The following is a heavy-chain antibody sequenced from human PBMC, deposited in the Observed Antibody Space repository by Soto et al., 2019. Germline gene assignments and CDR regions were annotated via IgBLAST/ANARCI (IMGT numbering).Heavy chain of an antibody. CDR3: AKIESGTYYDYIWGSGDAFDI. D-gene: IGHD3-16*01. CDR1: GFTFSSYA. V-gene: IGHV3-23*01. CDR2: ISGSGGST. J-gene: IGHJ3*02. Sequence: GGSLRLSCAASGFTFSSYAMSWVSQAPGKGLEWVSAISGSGGSTYYADSVKGRFTISRDNSKNTLYLQMNSLRAEDTAVYYCAKIESGTYYDYIWGSGDAFDIWGQGTMVTVSS.